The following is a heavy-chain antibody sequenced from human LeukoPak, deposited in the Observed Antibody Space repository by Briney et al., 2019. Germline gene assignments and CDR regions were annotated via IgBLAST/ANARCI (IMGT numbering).Heavy chain of an antibody. V-gene: IGHV3-23*01. D-gene: IGHD1-26*01. CDR1: GFIFSSYP. J-gene: IGHJ4*02. Sequence: GGSLRLSCAASGFIFSSYPMSWVRQAPGKGLGWVSAITSSGDSIYYADSVQGRFTISRDNSKNTLSLQMNTLRAEDTAVYYCAKENPVGGTNYFDYWGQGTLVTVSS. CDR2: ITSSGDSI. CDR3: AKENPVGGTNYFDY.